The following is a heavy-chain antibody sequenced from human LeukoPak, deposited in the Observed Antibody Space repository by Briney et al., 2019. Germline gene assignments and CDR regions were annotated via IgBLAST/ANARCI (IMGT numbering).Heavy chain of an antibody. CDR1: GFTFSSFH. Sequence: GGPLRLSCSASGFTFSSFHMNWVRQAPGKGLEWVSYISGRSDAIYYADSVKGRFTISRDNAKNSLYLQMNSQRDEDTALYYCARDSLRGYALDYWGQGTLVTVSS. CDR2: ISGRSDAI. D-gene: IGHD2-2*01. CDR3: ARDSLRGYALDY. V-gene: IGHV3-48*02. J-gene: IGHJ4*02.